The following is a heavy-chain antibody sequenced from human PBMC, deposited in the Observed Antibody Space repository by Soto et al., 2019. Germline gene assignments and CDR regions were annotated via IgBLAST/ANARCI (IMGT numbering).Heavy chain of an antibody. CDR2: ISTYNGNT. CDR1: GYTFISYG. D-gene: IGHD6-19*01. CDR3: ARDGASDWRTLGNWFDP. J-gene: IGHJ5*02. Sequence: QVQLVQSGVEVKKPGASVRVSCKASGYTFISYGISWLRQAPGQGPEWMGWISTYNGNTNYAQKVQGRVTMTTDTSTGTSDMERRSLRSDDTAVYYCARDGASDWRTLGNWFDPWGQGTLVTVP. V-gene: IGHV1-18*01.